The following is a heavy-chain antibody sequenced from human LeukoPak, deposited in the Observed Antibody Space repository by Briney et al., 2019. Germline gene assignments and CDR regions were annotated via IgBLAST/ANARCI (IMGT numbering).Heavy chain of an antibody. J-gene: IGHJ3*01. V-gene: IGHV1-8*01. CDR2: MNPNRGNT. CDR1: GYTFTDYN. Sequence: PEASVKVSCETSGYTFTDYNIDGVRRATGQGLWCMVGMNPNRGNTGYAQKFQARVTMARNTSISPAYMELRSLRSEHTAVYYCALYSGSHSLSRAFDFWGQGTMVPLSS. D-gene: IGHD1-26*01. CDR3: ALYSGSHSLSRAFDF.